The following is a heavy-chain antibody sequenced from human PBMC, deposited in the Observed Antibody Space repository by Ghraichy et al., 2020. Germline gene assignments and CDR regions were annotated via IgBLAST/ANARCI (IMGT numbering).Heavy chain of an antibody. CDR3: ARLRIAVAGIFNWFDP. D-gene: IGHD6-19*01. CDR1: GGSISSSSYY. Sequence: SETLSLTCTVSGGSISSSSYYWGWIRQPPGKGLEWIGSIYYSGSTYYNPSLKSRVTISVDTSKNQFSLKLSSVTAADTAVYYCARLRIAVAGIFNWFDPWCQGTLVTVAS. CDR2: IYYSGST. V-gene: IGHV4-39*01. J-gene: IGHJ5*02.